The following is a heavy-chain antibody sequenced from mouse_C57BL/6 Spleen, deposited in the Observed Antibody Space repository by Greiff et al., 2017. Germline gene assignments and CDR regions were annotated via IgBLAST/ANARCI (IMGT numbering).Heavy chain of an antibody. D-gene: IGHD1-1*01. CDR3: ARGIYYYGSSLDY. Sequence: QVQLQQSGAELVRPGTSVKLSCKASGYTFTSYWMHWVKQRPGQGLEWIGVIDPSDSYTNYNQKFKGKATLTVDTSSSTAYMQLSSLTSEDSAVYYCARGIYYYGSSLDYWGQGTTLTVSS. CDR1: GYTFTSYW. CDR2: IDPSDSYT. V-gene: IGHV1-59*01. J-gene: IGHJ2*01.